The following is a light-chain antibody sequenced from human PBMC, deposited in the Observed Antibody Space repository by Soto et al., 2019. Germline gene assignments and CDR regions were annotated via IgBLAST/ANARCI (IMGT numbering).Light chain of an antibody. Sequence: DIQMTQSPSSLAASVGDRVTISCRASQGISNYLAWYQQKPGKAPKLLIYATSTLPSGVSSRFTGSGSGTDFTLTISSLQPEDVATYYCQKYNWPPFTFGPGTKVDI. J-gene: IGKJ3*01. CDR1: QGISNY. CDR2: ATS. CDR3: QKYNWPPFT. V-gene: IGKV1-27*01.